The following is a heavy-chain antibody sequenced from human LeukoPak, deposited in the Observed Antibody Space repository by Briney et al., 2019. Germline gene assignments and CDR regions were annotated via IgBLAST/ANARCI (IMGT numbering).Heavy chain of an antibody. D-gene: IGHD5-12*01. J-gene: IGHJ4*02. Sequence: PGGSLRLSCVASGFTFTSYTMHGVRQAPGKGLEWVAVMSYDGGHKFHADSGKGRFTISRDNSKNTVYLQVNSLRDEDTAIYYRARDVGGYAFDYWGQGTLVTVSS. CDR1: GFTFTSYT. V-gene: IGHV3-30*04. CDR3: ARDVGGYAFDY. CDR2: MSYDGGHK.